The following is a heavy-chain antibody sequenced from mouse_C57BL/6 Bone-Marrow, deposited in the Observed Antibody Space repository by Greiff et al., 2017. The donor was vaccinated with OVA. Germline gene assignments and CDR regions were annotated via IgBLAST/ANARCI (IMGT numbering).Heavy chain of an antibody. CDR2: IRNKANNHAP. V-gene: IGHV6-6*01. J-gene: IGHJ3*01. Sequence: EVKVEESGGGLVQPGGSMKLSCAASGFTFSDAWMDWVRQSPEKGLEWVAEIRNKANNHAPYYAESVKGRFTISRDDSKSSGYLQMNSLRAEDTGIYYCTRELGRGFAYWGQGTLVTVSA. CDR3: TRELGRGFAY. D-gene: IGHD4-1*01. CDR1: GFTFSDAW.